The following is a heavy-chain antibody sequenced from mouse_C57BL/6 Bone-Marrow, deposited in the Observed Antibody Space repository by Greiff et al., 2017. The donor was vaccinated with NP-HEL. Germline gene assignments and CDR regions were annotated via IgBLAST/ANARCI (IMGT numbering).Heavy chain of an antibody. Sequence: EVKLLESGPGLVKPSQSLSLTCSVTGYSITSGYYWNWIRQFPGNKLEWMGYISYDGSNNYNPSLKNRISITRDTSKNQFFLKLNSVTTEDTATYYCARGTTVVPGDYWGQGTSVTVSS. D-gene: IGHD1-1*01. V-gene: IGHV3-6*01. CDR3: ARGTTVVPGDY. J-gene: IGHJ4*01. CDR2: ISYDGSN. CDR1: GYSITSGYY.